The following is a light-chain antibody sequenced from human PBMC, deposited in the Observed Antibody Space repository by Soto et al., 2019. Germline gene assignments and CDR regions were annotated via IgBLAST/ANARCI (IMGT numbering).Light chain of an antibody. CDR2: ASS. J-gene: IGKJ4*01. Sequence: EIVMTQSPAPLSVSPGERATLSCRASQSIGSNLAWYQQKPGQAPRLVIYASSIRASDFPARFSGSGSETEFALTITSLQSEDFAVYYCQQYDTWPLTFGGGTKVDIK. CDR3: QQYDTWPLT. CDR1: QSIGSN. V-gene: IGKV3-15*01.